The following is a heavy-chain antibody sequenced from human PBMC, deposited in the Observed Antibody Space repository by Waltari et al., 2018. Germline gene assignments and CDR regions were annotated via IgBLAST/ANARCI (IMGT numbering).Heavy chain of an antibody. V-gene: IGHV3-9*01. D-gene: IGHD3-9*01. CDR2: ISWNSGSI. Sequence: EVQLVESGGGLVQPGRSLRLSCAASGFTFDDYAMHWVRQAPGKGLEWVSGISWNSGSIGYADSVKGRFTISRDNAKNSLYLQMNSLRAEDTALYYCAKDPYDILTGIDYWGQGTLVTV. CDR1: GFTFDDYA. J-gene: IGHJ4*02. CDR3: AKDPYDILTGIDY.